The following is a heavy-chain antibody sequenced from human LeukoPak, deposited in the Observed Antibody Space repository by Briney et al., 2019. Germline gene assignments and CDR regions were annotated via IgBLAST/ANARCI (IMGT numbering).Heavy chain of an antibody. V-gene: IGHV3-7*01. CDR3: ARPFGNGWFLRDY. CDR1: GFTISGFF. CDR2: IKEDGSEK. D-gene: IGHD6-19*01. Sequence: GGSLRLSCAASGFTISGFFMTWVRQAPGKGLEWVANIKEDGSEKYYADSVRGRFTISRDNAKNSLYLQMNNLRAEDTAVYYCARPFGNGWFLRDYWGRGTLVTVSS. J-gene: IGHJ4*02.